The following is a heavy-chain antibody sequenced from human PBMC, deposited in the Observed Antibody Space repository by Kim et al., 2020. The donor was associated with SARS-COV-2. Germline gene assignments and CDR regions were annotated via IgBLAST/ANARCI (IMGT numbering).Heavy chain of an antibody. CDR1: GYSFTSYW. Sequence: GESLKISCKGSGYSFTSYWIGWVRQMPGKGLEWMGIIYPGDDTRYSPSFQGQVTISADKSISTAYLQWSSLKASDTAMYYCARIGDYWGQGTLVTVSS. J-gene: IGHJ4*02. D-gene: IGHD2-15*01. CDR2: IYPGDDT. V-gene: IGHV5-51*01. CDR3: ARIGDY.